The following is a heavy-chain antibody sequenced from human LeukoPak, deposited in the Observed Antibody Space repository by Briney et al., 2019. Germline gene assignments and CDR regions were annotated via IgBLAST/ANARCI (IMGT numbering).Heavy chain of an antibody. D-gene: IGHD6-13*01. J-gene: IGHJ4*02. Sequence: PSETLSLTCTVSGGSISSGSYYWSWIQQPAGKGLEWIGRIYTSGSTNYNPSLKSRVTISVDTSKNQFSLKLSSVTAADTVVYYCARAGRMIAAAGGSIDYWGQGTLVTVSS. CDR2: IYTSGST. CDR3: ARAGRMIAAAGGSIDY. V-gene: IGHV4-61*02. CDR1: GGSISSGSYY.